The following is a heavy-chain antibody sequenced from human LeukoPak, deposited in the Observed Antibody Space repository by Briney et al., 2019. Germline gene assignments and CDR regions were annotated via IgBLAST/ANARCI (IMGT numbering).Heavy chain of an antibody. V-gene: IGHV3-30*18. CDR1: GFTFSSYD. D-gene: IGHD6-13*01. CDR2: ISYDGSNK. Sequence: GGSLRLSCAASGFTFSSYDMPWVRQAPGKGLEWVAVISYDGSNKYYADSVKGRFTISRDNSKNTLYLQMNSLRAEDTAVYYCAKSERRIAAVSLADIWGQGTMLTVSS. J-gene: IGHJ3*02. CDR3: AKSERRIAAVSLADI.